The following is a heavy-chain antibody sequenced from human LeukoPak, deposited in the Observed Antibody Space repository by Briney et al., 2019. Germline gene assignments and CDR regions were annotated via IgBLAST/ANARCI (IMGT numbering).Heavy chain of an antibody. V-gene: IGHV4-59*11. J-gene: IGHJ5*02. D-gene: IGHD3-22*01. CDR2: IYHSGST. CDR3: VRAHSSGYYWVTNWFDP. CDR1: GGSISNHY. Sequence: SETLSLTCTVSGGSISNHYWSWIRQPPGKGLEWIGYIYHSGSTNYNPALKSRVTISVDTSKNQFSLKLTSVTAADTAVYYCVRAHSSGYYWVTNWFDPWGQGTLVTVSS.